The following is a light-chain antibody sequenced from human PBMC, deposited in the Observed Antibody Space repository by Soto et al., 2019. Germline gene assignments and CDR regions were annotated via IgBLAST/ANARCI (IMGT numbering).Light chain of an antibody. Sequence: DIVMTQSPDSLAVSLGERATINCKSSQSVLYRSNNKNHLAWYQQKPGQPPKLLIYWASTRESGVPDRFSGSGSGTDFTLTISSLQAEDVAVYYCQQHYSTPLTFGPGNKVDIK. CDR1: QSVLYRSNNKNH. J-gene: IGKJ3*01. CDR3: QQHYSTPLT. CDR2: WAS. V-gene: IGKV4-1*01.